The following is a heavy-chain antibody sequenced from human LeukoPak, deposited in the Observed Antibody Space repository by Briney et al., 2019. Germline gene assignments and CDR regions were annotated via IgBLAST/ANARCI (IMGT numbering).Heavy chain of an antibody. D-gene: IGHD3-10*01. CDR1: GYTFTSYY. J-gene: IGHJ4*02. CDR2: INPSGGST. V-gene: IGHV1-46*01. CDR3: ARDVPYYYGSGTDSAIDY. Sequence: ASVKVSCKASGYTFTSYYMHWVRQAPGQGLEWMGIINPSGGSTSYAQKFQGRVTMTRDTSTSTVYMELSSLRSEDTAVYYCARDVPYYYGSGTDSAIDYWGQGTLVTVSS.